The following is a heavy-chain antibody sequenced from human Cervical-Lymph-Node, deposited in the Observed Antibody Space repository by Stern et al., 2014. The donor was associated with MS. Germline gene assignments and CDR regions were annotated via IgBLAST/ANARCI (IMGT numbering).Heavy chain of an antibody. CDR3: GRAPPATDY. V-gene: IGHV1-69*06. CDR2: IIRYFDTT. CDR1: GGTFSSYV. Sequence: VQLVESGAEVKKPGSSVKVSCKASGGTFSSYVISWVRQPPGQGLVGRGGIIRYFDTTNYAQNSRDRVTMPADKPTSTAYMKVTSVRSKDTAVYCWGRAPPATDYWGQGTLVTVSS. J-gene: IGHJ4*02.